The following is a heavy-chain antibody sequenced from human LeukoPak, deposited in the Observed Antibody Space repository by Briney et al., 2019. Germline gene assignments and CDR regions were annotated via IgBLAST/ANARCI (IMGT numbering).Heavy chain of an antibody. CDR3: ARAEVRKRGRNSSSWYFPYYFDY. CDR2: INHSGST. D-gene: IGHD6-13*01. CDR1: GGSFSGYY. J-gene: IGHJ4*02. V-gene: IGHV4-34*01. Sequence: SETLSLTCAVYGGSFSGYYWSWIRQPPGKGLEWIGEINHSGSTNYNPSLKSRVTISVDTSKNQFSLKLSSVTAADTAVYYCARAEVRKRGRNSSSWYFPYYFDYWGQGTLVTVSS.